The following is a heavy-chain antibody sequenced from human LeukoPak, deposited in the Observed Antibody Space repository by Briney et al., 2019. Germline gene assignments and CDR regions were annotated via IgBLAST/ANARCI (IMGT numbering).Heavy chain of an antibody. CDR3: ARYSAGYDILTGYFP. D-gene: IGHD3-9*01. Sequence: SETLSLTCTVSGGSNSSSSYYWGWIRQPPGKGLEWIGSIYYSGRTYYNPSLKSRVTISVDTSKNQFSLKLSSVTAADTAVYYCARYSAGYDILTGYFPWGQGTLVTVSS. J-gene: IGHJ5*02. V-gene: IGHV4-39*01. CDR2: IYYSGRT. CDR1: GGSNSSSSYY.